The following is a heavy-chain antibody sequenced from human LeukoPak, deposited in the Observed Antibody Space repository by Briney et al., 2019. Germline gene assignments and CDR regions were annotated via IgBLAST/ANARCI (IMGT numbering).Heavy chain of an antibody. CDR2: ISYDGSNK. D-gene: IGHD2-15*01. CDR1: GFTFSSYW. J-gene: IGHJ4*02. Sequence: GGSLRLSCAASGFTFSSYWMHWVRQAPGKGLEWVAVISYDGSNKYYADSVKGRFTISRDNSKNTLYLQMNSLRAEDTAVYYCAKLVLSPYCSGGSCYPFDYWGQGTLVTVSS. CDR3: AKLVLSPYCSGGSCYPFDY. V-gene: IGHV3-30*18.